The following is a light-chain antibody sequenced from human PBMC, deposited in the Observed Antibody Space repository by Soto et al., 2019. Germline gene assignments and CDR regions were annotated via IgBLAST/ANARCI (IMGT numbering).Light chain of an antibody. CDR1: SSNIGDNT. V-gene: IGLV1-44*01. CDR2: SNN. Sequence: QSVLTQPPSASVTPGQRVTISCSGSSSNIGDNTVNWYQQLPGTAPKLLIYSNNQRPSGVPDRFSGSKSGTSASLAISGLQSEDEADYYCAAWDDSLNGVVFGGGTKLTVL. J-gene: IGLJ2*01. CDR3: AAWDDSLNGVV.